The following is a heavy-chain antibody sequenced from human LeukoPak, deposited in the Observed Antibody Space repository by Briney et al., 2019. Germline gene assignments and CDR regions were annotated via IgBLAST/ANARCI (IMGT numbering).Heavy chain of an antibody. V-gene: IGHV3-21*01. J-gene: IGHJ4*02. CDR1: GFTFSSYN. Sequence: PGGSLRLSCAASGFTFSSYNMNWVRQAPGKGLEWVSSISTASDYIYYADSLKGRFTISRDNAKNSLYLQMNSLRAEDTAVYYCARLKLLWSNYFDYWGQGTLVTVSS. D-gene: IGHD2-2*01. CDR3: ARLKLLWSNYFDY. CDR2: ISTASDYI.